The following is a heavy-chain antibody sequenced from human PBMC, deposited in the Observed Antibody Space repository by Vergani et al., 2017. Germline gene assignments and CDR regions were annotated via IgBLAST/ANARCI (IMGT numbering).Heavy chain of an antibody. CDR2: IYYSGST. Sequence: QVQLQQWGAGLLKPSETLSLTCAVYGGSFSGYYWSWIRQPPGKGLEWIGYIYYSGSTNYNPSLKSRVTISVDTSKNQFSLKLSSVTAADTAVYYCARYYYDSSGYYYVLDYWGQGTLVTVSS. CDR3: ARYYYDSSGYYYVLDY. V-gene: IGHV4-34*11. J-gene: IGHJ4*02. CDR1: GGSFSGYY. D-gene: IGHD3-22*01.